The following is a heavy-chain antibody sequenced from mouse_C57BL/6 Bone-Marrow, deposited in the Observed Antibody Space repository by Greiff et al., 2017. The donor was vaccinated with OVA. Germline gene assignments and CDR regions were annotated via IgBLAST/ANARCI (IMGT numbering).Heavy chain of an antibody. Sequence: EVQVVESGGGLVKPGGSLKLSCAASGFTFSSYAMSWVRQTPEKRLEWVATISDGGSYTYYPDNVKGRFTISRDNAKNNLYLQMSHLKSEDTAMYYCARDRISSSMDYWGQGTSVTVSS. V-gene: IGHV5-4*01. CDR2: ISDGGSYT. CDR3: ARDRISSSMDY. J-gene: IGHJ4*01. CDR1: GFTFSSYA.